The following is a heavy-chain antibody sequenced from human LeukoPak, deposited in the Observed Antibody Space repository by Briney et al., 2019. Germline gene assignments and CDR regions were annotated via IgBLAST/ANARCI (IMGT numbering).Heavy chain of an antibody. CDR2: IYHSGST. Sequence: SETLSLTCAVSGGSIRSSNWWSWVRQSPGKGLEWIGEIYHSGSTNYNPSLKSRVTISVDKSENQLSLKLTSVTAADTAVYYCTREDRPYCPFAYWGQGVLVTVSS. CDR3: TREDRPYCPFAY. V-gene: IGHV4-4*02. CDR1: GGSIRSSNW. J-gene: IGHJ4*02. D-gene: IGHD1-26*01.